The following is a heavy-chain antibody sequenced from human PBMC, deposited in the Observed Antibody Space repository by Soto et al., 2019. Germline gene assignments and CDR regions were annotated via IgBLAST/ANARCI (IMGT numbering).Heavy chain of an antibody. CDR1: GGSFSGYY. D-gene: IGHD2-21*01. Sequence: SETPSLTCAVYGGSFSGYYWRWIRQIPGKGLEWIGEINHSGSTSYNPSLKSRVTLSLDTSKKQFSLKVNSVTAADTAVYYCARGGNCGGAGSPSGYHYGMDVWGQGTTVTVSS. CDR2: INHSGST. V-gene: IGHV4-34*01. J-gene: IGHJ6*02. CDR3: ARGGNCGGAGSPSGYHYGMDV.